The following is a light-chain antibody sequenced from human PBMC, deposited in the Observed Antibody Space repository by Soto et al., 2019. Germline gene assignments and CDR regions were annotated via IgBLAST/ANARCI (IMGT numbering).Light chain of an antibody. V-gene: IGKV1-17*01. Sequence: DIQMTQSPSSLSASVADRVTITCRASQDIGTDLGWYQQKPGKAPERLIYEASVLQSGVPSGFSGSGSGTEFTLTVSSLQPGDFATYYCVQHYSYPLTFGGGTKVDIK. CDR3: VQHYSYPLT. J-gene: IGKJ4*01. CDR2: EAS. CDR1: QDIGTD.